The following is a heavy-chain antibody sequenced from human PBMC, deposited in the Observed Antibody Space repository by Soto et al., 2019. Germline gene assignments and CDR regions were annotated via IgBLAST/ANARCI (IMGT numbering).Heavy chain of an antibody. V-gene: IGHV3-9*01. CDR2: ISWNSNTI. CDR3: AKDTGTN. CDR1: VFTFDNYA. J-gene: IGHJ4*02. Sequence: PVGSLRLSCASSVFTFDNYAMHCVRQAPGKCLEWVSGISWNSNTIAYADSVKGRFTISRDNAKNSLYLQMNSLRAEDTAFYYCAKDTGTNWGQGTLVIVS.